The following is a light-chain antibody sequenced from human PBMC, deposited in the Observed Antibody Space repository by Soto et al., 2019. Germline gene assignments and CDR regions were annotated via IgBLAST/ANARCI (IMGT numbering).Light chain of an antibody. V-gene: IGLV2-18*01. CDR2: EVS. CDR3: SLYTSSSTVA. J-gene: IGLJ2*01. Sequence: QSALTQPPSVSGSPGQSVTIPCTAGSSDDGSYNRVSWYQQPPGTPPKLMIYEVSNRPSGVPDRFSGSKSGNTASLTISGLQAEDEANYYCSLYTSSSTVAFGGGTKLTVL. CDR1: SSDDGSYNR.